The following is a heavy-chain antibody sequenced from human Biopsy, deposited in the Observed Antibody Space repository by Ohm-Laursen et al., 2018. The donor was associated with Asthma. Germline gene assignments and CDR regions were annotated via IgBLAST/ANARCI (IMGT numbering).Heavy chain of an antibody. V-gene: IGHV4-59*01. CDR3: ARGVDRVTVLLDHFDS. CDR1: GGSINNFY. D-gene: IGHD2-21*02. J-gene: IGHJ4*02. Sequence: TLSLTCTVSGGSINNFYWSWIRQPPGKGLESIGHVYYSGSTNYNPSLKSRVTISIDASKNQFSLKLTSVTAADTAVYYCARGVDRVTVLLDHFDSWGQGTLVTVSS. CDR2: VYYSGST.